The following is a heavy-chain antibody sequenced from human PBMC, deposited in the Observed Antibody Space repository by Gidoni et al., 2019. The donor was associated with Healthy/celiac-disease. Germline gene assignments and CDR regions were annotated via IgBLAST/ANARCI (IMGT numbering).Heavy chain of an antibody. CDR2: IKSKTDGGTT. CDR3: TTRANFWSGYSDY. Sequence: EVQLVESGGGLVKPGGSLRLSCAASGFTFRNAWMSWVRQAPGKGLEWGGRIKSKTDGGTTDYAAPVKGRFTISRDDSKNTLYLQMNSLKTEDTAVYYCTTRANFWSGYSDYWGQGTLVTVSS. J-gene: IGHJ4*02. CDR1: GFTFRNAW. D-gene: IGHD3-3*01. V-gene: IGHV3-15*01.